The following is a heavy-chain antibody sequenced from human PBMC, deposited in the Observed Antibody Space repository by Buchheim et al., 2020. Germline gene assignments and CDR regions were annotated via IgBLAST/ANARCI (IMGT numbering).Heavy chain of an antibody. CDR3: VREGRGYSGYDYDY. Sequence: QVQLQESGPGLVKPSQTLSPTCNVPSGSISSSDYYWSWIRQPPGKALEYIGNIHYTESAYYTPSLKSRVTISKDTYRNQFSLNLNAVTAADTAVYYCVREGRGYSGYDYDYWGPGIL. D-gene: IGHD5-12*01. J-gene: IGHJ4*02. V-gene: IGHV4-30-4*01. CDR1: SGSISSSDYY. CDR2: IHYTESA.